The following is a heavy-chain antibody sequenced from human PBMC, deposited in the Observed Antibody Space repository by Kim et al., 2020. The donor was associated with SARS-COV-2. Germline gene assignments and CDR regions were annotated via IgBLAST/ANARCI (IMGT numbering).Heavy chain of an antibody. CDR2: ISGSGRYT. CDR3: AKGFPPYSSGYYYHLED. V-gene: IGHV3-23*01. Sequence: GGSLRLSWAASGFSFSNYAMTWVRQAPGKGLEWVSGISGSGRYTYYADSVKGRFTISRDNSNNTLSLQMNRLSAEDTAAYYCAKGFPPYSSGYYYHLEDWGRGIPVTVSS. D-gene: IGHD3-22*01. CDR1: GFSFSNYA. J-gene: IGHJ4*02.